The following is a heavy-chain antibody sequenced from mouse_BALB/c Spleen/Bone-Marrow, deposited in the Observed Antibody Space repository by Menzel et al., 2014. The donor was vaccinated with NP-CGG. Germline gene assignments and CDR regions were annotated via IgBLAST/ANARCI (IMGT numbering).Heavy chain of an antibody. V-gene: IGHV4-1*02. CDR2: INPESNTM. D-gene: IGHD2-3*01. CDR3: ARLGYYGGFAY. J-gene: IGHJ3*01. CDR1: GFDFSRYW. Sequence: EVQRVESGGGLVQPGGSLKLSCAASGFDFSRYWMSWVRQAPGKGLEWIGEINPESNTMNYSPSLKDKFIISRDNAKNTLYLQMNKVRSEDTALYYCARLGYYGGFAYWGQGTLVTVSA.